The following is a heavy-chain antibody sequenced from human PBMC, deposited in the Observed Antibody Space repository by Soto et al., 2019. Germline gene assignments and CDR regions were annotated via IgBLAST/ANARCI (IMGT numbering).Heavy chain of an antibody. CDR3: ARLEYSSSWYSRSYYYAMDV. CDR1: GYSFTSYW. Sequence: GESLKISCKGSGYSFTSYWISWVRQMPGKGLEWMGRIDPSDSYTNYSPSFQGHVTISADKSISTAYLQWSSLKASDTAMYYCARLEYSSSWYSRSYYYAMDVWGQGTTVTVSS. CDR2: IDPSDSYT. D-gene: IGHD6-13*01. J-gene: IGHJ6*02. V-gene: IGHV5-10-1*01.